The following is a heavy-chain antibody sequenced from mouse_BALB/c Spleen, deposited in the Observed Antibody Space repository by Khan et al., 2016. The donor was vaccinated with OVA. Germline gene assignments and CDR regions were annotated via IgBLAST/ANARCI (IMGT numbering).Heavy chain of an antibody. CDR3: TRHGVVAWFTY. CDR1: GYSFTTYY. D-gene: IGHD1-1*02. CDR2: IDPFSGST. J-gene: IGHJ3*01. Sequence: VQLKQSGPELMKPGASVKISCKASGYSFTTYYIHWVMQSHGTSLEWIGYIDPFSGSTTYNQKFKGKATLPVDNSSRTAYIHLSNLTSEDSAGYDCTRHGVVAWFTYWGQGTLVTVSA. V-gene: IGHV1S135*01.